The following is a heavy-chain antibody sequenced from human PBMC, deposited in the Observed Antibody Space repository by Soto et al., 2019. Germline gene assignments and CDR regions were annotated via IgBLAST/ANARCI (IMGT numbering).Heavy chain of an antibody. CDR1: GGTFSHYA. V-gene: IGHV1-69*15. J-gene: IGHJ5*02. CDR2: IIPIFGTT. CDR3: AKDGGADGYFGNWLDP. D-gene: IGHD5-12*01. Sequence: QVQLVQSGAEVKKPGSSVKVSCKASGGTFSHYAITWVRQAPGQGLEWVTRIIPIFGTTNVAQKFQGRVTVTADESTTTAYMELSGLRSDDTAVYYCAKDGGADGYFGNWLDPWGQGTQVTVSS.